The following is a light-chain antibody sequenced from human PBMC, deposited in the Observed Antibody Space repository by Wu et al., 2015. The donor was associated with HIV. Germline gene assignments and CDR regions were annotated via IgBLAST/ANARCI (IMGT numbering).Light chain of an antibody. J-gene: IGKJ2*01. V-gene: IGKV3-15*01. CDR3: QQYNNWPHT. CDR1: QRVRSS. CDR2: GAS. Sequence: EIVLTQSPGTLSLSPGETATLSCGASQRVRSSFLAWYQQKPGQVPRLLIYGASTRATGIPARFSGSGSGTEFTLTISSMQSEDFAVYYCQQYNNWPHTFGQGTKLEIK.